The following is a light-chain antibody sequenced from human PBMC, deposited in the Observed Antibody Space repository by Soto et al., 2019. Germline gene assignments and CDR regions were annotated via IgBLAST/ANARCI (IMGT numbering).Light chain of an antibody. CDR3: QSYDSSLSAI. J-gene: IGLJ2*01. Sequence: QSVLTQPPSVSGAPGQRVTISCTGSSSNIGAGYDVHWYQQLPGTAPKLLIYGNSNRPSGVPDRFSGSKSGTSASLAITGLQAEYEADYYCQSYDSSLSAIFGGGTKLNVL. V-gene: IGLV1-40*01. CDR1: SSNIGAGYD. CDR2: GNS.